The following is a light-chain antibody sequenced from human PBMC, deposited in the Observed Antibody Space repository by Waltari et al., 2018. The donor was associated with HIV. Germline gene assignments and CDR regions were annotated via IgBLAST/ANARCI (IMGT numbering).Light chain of an antibody. CDR3: QSYDSSLSDSVV. CDR2: TNS. V-gene: IGLV1-40*01. CDR1: SSNIGAGYD. J-gene: IGLJ2*01. Sequence: QSVLTQPPSVYGAPGQRVTISCTGSSSNIGAGYDVHWYQQLPGTAPKLLIYTNSNRPSGVPDRFSGSKSGTSASLAITGLQADDEAHYYCQSYDSSLSDSVVFGGGTTLTVL.